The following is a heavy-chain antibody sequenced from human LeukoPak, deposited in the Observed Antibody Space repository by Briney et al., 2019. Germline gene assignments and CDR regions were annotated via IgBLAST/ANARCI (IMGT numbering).Heavy chain of an antibody. V-gene: IGHV4-59*01. CDR1: GGSISSYY. CDR3: ARGDGDYDYYYYYGMDV. Sequence: SETLSLTCTVSGGSISSYYWSWIRQPPGKGLEWIGYIYYSGSTNYNPSLKSRVTISVDTSKNQFSLKLSSVTAADTAVYYCARGDGDYDYYYYYGMDVWGQGTTVTVSS. D-gene: IGHD4-17*01. CDR2: IYYSGST. J-gene: IGHJ6*02.